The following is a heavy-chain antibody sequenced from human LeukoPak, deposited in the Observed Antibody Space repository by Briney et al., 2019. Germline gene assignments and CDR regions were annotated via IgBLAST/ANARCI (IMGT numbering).Heavy chain of an antibody. CDR1: GSTFSSYA. J-gene: IGHJ4*02. CDR2: ISGSGGST. Sequence: GGSLRLSCAASGSTFSSYAMSWVRQAPGKGLEWVSAISGSGGSTYYADSVKGRFTISRDNSKNTLYLQMNSLRAEDTAVYYCAKVFAPYGSGSYGDYWGQGTLVTVSS. D-gene: IGHD3-10*01. CDR3: AKVFAPYGSGSYGDY. V-gene: IGHV3-23*01.